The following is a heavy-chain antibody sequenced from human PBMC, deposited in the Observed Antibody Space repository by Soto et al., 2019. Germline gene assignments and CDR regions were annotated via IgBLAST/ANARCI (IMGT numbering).Heavy chain of an antibody. V-gene: IGHV1-3*01. Sequence: AASVKVSCKASGYTFTSYAIHWVRQAPGQGLEWMGWINAGNGNTKYSQKFQGRVTITKNTSASTAYMELSSLRSEDTAIYYCARDPHEFWTSYWFDPWGQGTPVTVSS. CDR3: ARDPHEFWTSYWFDP. J-gene: IGHJ5*02. CDR1: GYTFTSYA. D-gene: IGHD3-3*01. CDR2: INAGNGNT.